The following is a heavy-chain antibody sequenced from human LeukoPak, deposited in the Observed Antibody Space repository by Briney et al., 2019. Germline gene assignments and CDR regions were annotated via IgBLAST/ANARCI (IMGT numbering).Heavy chain of an antibody. V-gene: IGHV1-46*01. J-gene: IGHJ3*02. CDR1: GYTFTNYN. D-gene: IGHD3-22*01. CDR2: INPSGGST. CDR3: ARDLKYYDSSGYDDVFDI. Sequence: ASVKVSCKASGYTFTNYNIHWVRQAPGQGLEWMGIINPSGGSTSYAQKLQGRVTMTTDTSTSTAYMELRSLRPDDTAVYYCARDLKYYDSSGYDDVFDIWGQGTMVTVSS.